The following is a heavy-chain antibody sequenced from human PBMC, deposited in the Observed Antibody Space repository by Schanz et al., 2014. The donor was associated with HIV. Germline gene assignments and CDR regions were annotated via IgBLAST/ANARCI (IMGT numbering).Heavy chain of an antibody. CDR2: ISHDGSNK. D-gene: IGHD3-3*01. CDR1: GFTFSSYG. J-gene: IGHJ6*02. Sequence: QVHLVESGGGVVQPGRSLRLLCVVSGFTFSSYGMHWVRQAPGKGLEWVAVISHDGSNKYYGDSVKGRFIISRDNSKNTLYLRMNSLRDEDTAVYYCAKTVLRFLDWPNANGGMDVWGLGTTVTVSS. CDR3: AKTVLRFLDWPNANGGMDV. V-gene: IGHV3-30*18.